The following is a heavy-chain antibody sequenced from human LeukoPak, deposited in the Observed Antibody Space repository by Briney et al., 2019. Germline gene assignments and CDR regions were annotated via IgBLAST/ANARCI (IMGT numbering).Heavy chain of an antibody. V-gene: IGHV3-30*04. D-gene: IGHD3-10*01. J-gene: IGHJ4*02. Sequence: GRSLRLSCAASGFTFSSYAMHWVRQAPGKGLEWVAVISYDGSNKYYADSVKGRFTVSRDNSKNTLYLQMNSLRAEDTAVYYCAKDRLTYGSGSYDYWGQGTLVTVSS. CDR2: ISYDGSNK. CDR3: AKDRLTYGSGSYDY. CDR1: GFTFSSYA.